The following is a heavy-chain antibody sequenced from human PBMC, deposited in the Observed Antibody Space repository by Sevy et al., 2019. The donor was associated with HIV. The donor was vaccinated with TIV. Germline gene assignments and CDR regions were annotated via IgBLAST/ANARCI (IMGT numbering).Heavy chain of an antibody. CDR3: VRAADYYDSSGYSFDY. V-gene: IGHV3-30-3*01. J-gene: IGHJ4*02. Sequence: GGSLRLSCAASGFTFSSYAMHWVRQAPGKGLEWVAVLSYDGSNKYYADPVKGRFTISRDNSKNTLYLQMNSLRPGDTAMYYCVRAADYYDSSGYSFDYWGQGTLVTVSS. CDR2: LSYDGSNK. CDR1: GFTFSSYA. D-gene: IGHD3-22*01.